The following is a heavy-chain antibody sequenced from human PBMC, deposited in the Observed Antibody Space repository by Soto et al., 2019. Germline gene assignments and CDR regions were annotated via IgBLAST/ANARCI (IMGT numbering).Heavy chain of an antibody. Sequence: GASVKVSCKASGYAFSTYYMHWVRQAPGQGYEWMGIINPSGGSTTYAQKFQGRVTMTRDTSTTTVYMELSSLKSEDTAVYYCARYDYNGYYFDYWGQGTLVTVSS. CDR3: ARYDYNGYYFDY. CDR1: GYAFSTYY. D-gene: IGHD4-4*01. V-gene: IGHV1-46*01. CDR2: INPSGGST. J-gene: IGHJ4*02.